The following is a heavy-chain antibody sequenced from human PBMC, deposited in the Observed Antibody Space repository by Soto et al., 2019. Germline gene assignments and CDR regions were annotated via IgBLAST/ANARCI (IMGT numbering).Heavy chain of an antibody. J-gene: IGHJ4*02. CDR2: ISGGGTT. CDR1: GFTFSTYA. CDR3: AKGAD. D-gene: IGHD6-19*01. Sequence: GGSLRLSCAASGFTFSTYAMSWIRQAPGKGLEWVSAISGGGTTYYADSVKGRFTISRDNSKNTLYLQMNSLRAEDTAVYYCAKGADWGQGTLVTVSS. V-gene: IGHV3-23*01.